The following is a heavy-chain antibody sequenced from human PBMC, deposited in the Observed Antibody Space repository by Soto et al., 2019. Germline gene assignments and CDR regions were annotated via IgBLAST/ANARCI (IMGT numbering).Heavy chain of an antibody. D-gene: IGHD3-10*01. V-gene: IGHV1-69*06. J-gene: IGHJ5*02. CDR1: GGTCSSYA. CDR3: ARSITMVRGVSNWFDP. Sequence: GASVKVSCKASGGTCSSYAISWVLQAPGQGLEWMGGIIPIFGTANYAQKFQGRVTITADKSTSTAYMELSSLRSEDTAVYYCARSITMVRGVSNWFDPWGQGTLVTVSS. CDR2: IIPIFGTA.